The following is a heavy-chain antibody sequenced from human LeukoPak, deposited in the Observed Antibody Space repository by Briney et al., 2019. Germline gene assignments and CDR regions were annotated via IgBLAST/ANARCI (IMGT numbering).Heavy chain of an antibody. J-gene: IGHJ6*03. CDR3: AKDVGTVEGGSSDMDV. D-gene: IGHD1-26*01. CDR1: GFTFSTYG. Sequence: GGTLRLSCAASGFTFSTYGMSWVRQAPGKGLEWVSAISGSGVGSTYYADSVKGRFTISRDNSKNTLYVQMNSLRAEDTAVYYCAKDVGTVEGGSSDMDVWGKGTTVTVSS. CDR2: ISGSGVGST. V-gene: IGHV3-23*01.